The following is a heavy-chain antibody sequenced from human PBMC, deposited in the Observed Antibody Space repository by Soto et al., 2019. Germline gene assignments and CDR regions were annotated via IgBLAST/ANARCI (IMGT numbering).Heavy chain of an antibody. CDR3: ARDSKTPGIAAAGLFDY. CDR2: ISSSSSTI. V-gene: IGHV3-48*02. CDR1: GFTFSSYS. J-gene: IGHJ4*02. Sequence: GGSLRLSCAASGFTFSSYSMNWVRQAPGTGLEWVSYISSSSSTIYYADSVKGRFTISRDNAKNSLYLQMNSLRDEDTAVYYCARDSKTPGIAAAGLFDYWGQGTLVTVSS. D-gene: IGHD6-13*01.